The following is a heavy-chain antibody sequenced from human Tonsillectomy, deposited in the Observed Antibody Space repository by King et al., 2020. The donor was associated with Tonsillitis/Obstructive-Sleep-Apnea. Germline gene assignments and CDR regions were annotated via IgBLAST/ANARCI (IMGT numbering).Heavy chain of an antibody. CDR3: ARIRLAYGGAISWLDP. D-gene: IGHD4-23*01. CDR2: IFSNDEK. J-gene: IGHJ5*02. Sequence: VTLKESGPVLVKPTETLTLTCTVSGFSLSNVRMGVSWIRQPPGKALEWLAHIFSNDEKSYRTSLKSRLTISKDTSKSQVVFTMTNMDPVDTATYYCARIRLAYGGAISWLDPWGQGTLVTVSS. CDR1: GFSLSNVRMG. V-gene: IGHV2-26*01.